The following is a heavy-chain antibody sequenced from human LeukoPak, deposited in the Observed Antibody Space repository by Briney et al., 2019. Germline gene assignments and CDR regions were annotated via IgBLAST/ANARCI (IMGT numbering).Heavy chain of an antibody. V-gene: IGHV3-21*01. Sequence: GGSLRLSCAASGFTFSSHSMNWVRQAPGKGLEWVSSISSSSSYIYYADSVKGRFTISRDNAKNSLYLQMNSLRAEDTAVYYCASDSGSLRGEFDYWGQGTLVTVSS. J-gene: IGHJ4*02. D-gene: IGHD1-26*01. CDR2: ISSSSSYI. CDR3: ASDSGSLRGEFDY. CDR1: GFTFSSHS.